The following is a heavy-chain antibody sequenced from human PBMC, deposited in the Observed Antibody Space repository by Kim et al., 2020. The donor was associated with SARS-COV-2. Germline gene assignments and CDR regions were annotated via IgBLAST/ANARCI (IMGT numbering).Heavy chain of an antibody. CDR1: GGSISSSSYY. CDR2: IYYSGST. Sequence: SETLSLTCTVSGGSISSSSYYWGWIRQPPGKGLEWIGSIYYSGSTYYNPSLKIRVTISVDTSKNQFSLNVSSVTAADTAVYYCASRALKGIAAAAGLHYFVYWGQRTLVTVSS. CDR3: ASRALKGIAAAAGLHYFVY. D-gene: IGHD6-13*01. J-gene: IGHJ4*02. V-gene: IGHV4-39*01.